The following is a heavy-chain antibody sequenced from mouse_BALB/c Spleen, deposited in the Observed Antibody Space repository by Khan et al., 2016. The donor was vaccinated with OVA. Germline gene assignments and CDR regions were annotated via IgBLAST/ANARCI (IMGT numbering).Heavy chain of an antibody. CDR3: ARGGYGTSFAF. D-gene: IGHD2-10*02. CDR1: GYTFTSYW. J-gene: IGHJ3*01. CDR2: IDPSDSKT. V-gene: IGHV1-61*01. Sequence: QVQLQQPGAELVRPGASVKLSCKASGYTFTSYWMNWVKQRPGQGLEWIGMIDPSDSKTHYNQMFKDKATLTVDKSSNTAYMHLSRLTSEDSAVCCGARGGYGTSFAFWGQGTLVTVSA.